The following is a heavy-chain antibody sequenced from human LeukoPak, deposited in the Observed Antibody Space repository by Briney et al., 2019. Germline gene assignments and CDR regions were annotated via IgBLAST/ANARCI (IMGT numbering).Heavy chain of an antibody. D-gene: IGHD6-19*01. CDR3: ARDIVVAVFDS. CDR2: IDTNTGNP. J-gene: IGHJ4*02. V-gene: IGHV7-4-1*02. CDR1: GYTFTTCA. Sequence: ASVKVSCKASGYTFTTCAMNWVRQAPGQGLEWMGWIDTNTGNPAYAQGFTGRFVFSLDTSVSTAYLQISSLEAEDTAVYYCARDIVVAVFDSWGQGTLVIVSS.